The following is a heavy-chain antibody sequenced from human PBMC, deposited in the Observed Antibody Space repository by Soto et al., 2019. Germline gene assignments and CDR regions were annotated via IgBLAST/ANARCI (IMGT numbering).Heavy chain of an antibody. CDR2: ISAYNGNT. Sequence: QVQLVQSGAEVKKPGASVKVSCKASGYTFTSYGISWVRQAPGQGLEWMGWISAYNGNTNYAQKLQGRVTMTTDTSTSTAYMELRSLRSDDTAVYYSAYSSSWGEYYYYGMDVWGQGTTVTVSS. CDR1: GYTFTSYG. J-gene: IGHJ6*02. V-gene: IGHV1-18*01. D-gene: IGHD6-13*01. CDR3: AYSSSWGEYYYYGMDV.